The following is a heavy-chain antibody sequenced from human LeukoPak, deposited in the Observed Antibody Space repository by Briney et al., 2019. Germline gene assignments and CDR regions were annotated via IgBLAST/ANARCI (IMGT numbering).Heavy chain of an antibody. CDR1: GFTISNYD. J-gene: IGHJ5*02. V-gene: IGHV3-33*01. D-gene: IGHD2-15*01. CDR3: ARQMSVFGGGDWLDP. Sequence: GGSLRLSCAASGFTISNYDMHWVRQAPGKGLEWVAVIWSDGSNEYSTDSLKGRFTISRDNSKNTLYLQMNSLRAEDTAVYYCARQMSVFGGGDWLDPWGQGTLVTVSS. CDR2: IWSDGSNE.